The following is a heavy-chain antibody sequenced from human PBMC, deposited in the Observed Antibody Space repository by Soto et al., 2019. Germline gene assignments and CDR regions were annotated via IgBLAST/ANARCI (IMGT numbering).Heavy chain of an antibody. CDR2: ISNSGDSA. J-gene: IGHJ3*02. CDR3: AHPRGYGVFDAVDI. CDR1: GFIFSTYA. Sequence: EVQLLQTGGGLVQPGGSLCLSCAASGFIFSTYAMNWVRQAPGKGLEWVSAISNSGDSAYYAESVRGRFTISRDNSINTLYLQMRSLRPEDTAVYYCAHPRGYGVFDAVDIWGQGTMVTVSS. D-gene: IGHD4-17*01. V-gene: IGHV3-23*01.